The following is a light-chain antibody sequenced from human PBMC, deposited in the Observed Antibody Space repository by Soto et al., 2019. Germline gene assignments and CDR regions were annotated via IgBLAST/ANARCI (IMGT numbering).Light chain of an antibody. CDR3: QQRDSWPRT. Sequence: EIILTQSPSTLSFSPVERSTLSCRASQSVGSYVAWYQQRPGQAPRLVIYDAFNRATGIPDRFTGSGSGTDFTLTISSLEPEDFAVYYCQQRDSWPRTFGPGTKVDIK. J-gene: IGKJ1*01. CDR2: DAF. CDR1: QSVGSY. V-gene: IGKV3-11*01.